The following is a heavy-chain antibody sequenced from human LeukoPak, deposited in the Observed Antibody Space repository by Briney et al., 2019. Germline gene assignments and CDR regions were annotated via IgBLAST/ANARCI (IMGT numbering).Heavy chain of an antibody. V-gene: IGHV3-48*03. CDR1: GFTFSSYE. J-gene: IGHJ4*02. Sequence: GGSLRLSCAASGFTFSSYEMNWVRQAPGKGLEWVSYISSSGSTIYYADSVKGRFTISRDNAKNSLYLQMNSLRAEDTAVYYCARRHPLLYEVAFDYWGQGTLVTVSS. D-gene: IGHD2-2*02. CDR2: ISSSGSTI. CDR3: ARRHPLLYEVAFDY.